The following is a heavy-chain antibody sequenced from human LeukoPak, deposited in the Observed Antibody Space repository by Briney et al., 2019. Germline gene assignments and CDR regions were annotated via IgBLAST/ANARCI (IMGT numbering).Heavy chain of an antibody. CDR2: IIPIFGTA. CDR3: ARKTSRGSYLYYYGMDV. V-gene: IGHV1-69*01. J-gene: IGHJ6*02. Sequence: ASVKVSCKASGGTFSSYAISWVRQAPGQGLEWMGGIIPIFGTANYAQKFQGRVTITADESTSTAYMELSSLRSEDTAVYYCARKTSRGSYLYYYGMDVWGQGTTVTVSS. CDR1: GGTFSSYA. D-gene: IGHD1-26*01.